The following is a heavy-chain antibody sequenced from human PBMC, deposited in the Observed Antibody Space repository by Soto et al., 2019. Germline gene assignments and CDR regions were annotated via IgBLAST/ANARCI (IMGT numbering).Heavy chain of an antibody. CDR2: IWYDGSNK. Sequence: GGSLRLSCAASGFTFSSYGMHWVRQAPGKWLEWVAVIWYDGSNKYYADSVKGRFTISRDNSKNTLYLQMNSLRAEDTAVYYCAREWYCSSTSCYWGYSNYYYGMDVWGQGXTVTVYS. D-gene: IGHD2-2*01. V-gene: IGHV3-33*01. CDR3: AREWYCSSTSCYWGYSNYYYGMDV. J-gene: IGHJ6*02. CDR1: GFTFSSYG.